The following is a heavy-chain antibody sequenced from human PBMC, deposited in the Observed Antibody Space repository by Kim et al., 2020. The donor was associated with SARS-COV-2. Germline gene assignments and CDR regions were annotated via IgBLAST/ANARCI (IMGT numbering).Heavy chain of an antibody. J-gene: IGHJ6*03. CDR2: MNPNSGNT. CDR1: GYTFTSYD. D-gene: IGHD5-12*01. V-gene: IGHV1-8*01. CDR3: ARRGYSGYWGYYYYMDV. Sequence: ASVKVSCKASGYTFTSYDINWVRQATGQGLEWMGWMNPNSGNTGYAQKFQGRVTMTRNTSISTAYMELSSLRSEDTAVYYCARRGYSGYWGYYYYMDVWGKGTTVTVSS.